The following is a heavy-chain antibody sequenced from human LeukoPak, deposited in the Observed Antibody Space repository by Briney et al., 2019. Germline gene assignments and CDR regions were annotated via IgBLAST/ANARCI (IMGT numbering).Heavy chain of an antibody. CDR2: ISAYNGNT. D-gene: IGHD3-10*01. J-gene: IGHJ6*02. CDR1: GYTFTSYG. Sequence: ASVKVSCKASGYTFTSYGITWVRQAPGQGLEWMGWISAYNGNTNYAQKVQGRVTMTTDTSTSTAYMELRSLRSDDTAVYYCARVRRDTMVRGMDVWGQGTTVTVSS. V-gene: IGHV1-18*01. CDR3: ARVRRDTMVRGMDV.